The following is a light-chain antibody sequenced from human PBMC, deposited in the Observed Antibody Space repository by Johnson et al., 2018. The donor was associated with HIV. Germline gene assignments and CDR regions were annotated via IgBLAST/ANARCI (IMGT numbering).Light chain of an antibody. CDR1: SSNIGNHY. J-gene: IGLJ1*01. CDR3: ETWDTSLSAGGV. Sequence: QSVLTQPPSVSAAPGQKVTISCSGTSSNIGNHYVSWYQVVPGTAPKLLIYKNNERPSGIPDRFSGSKSGTSATLGITGLQTGDEADYYCETWDTSLSAGGVFGTGTKVTVL. V-gene: IGLV1-51*02. CDR2: KNN.